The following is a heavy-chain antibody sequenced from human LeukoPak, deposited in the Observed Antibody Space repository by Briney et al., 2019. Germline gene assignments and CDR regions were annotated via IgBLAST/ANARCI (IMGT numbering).Heavy chain of an antibody. J-gene: IGHJ4*02. CDR3: TTAENNWNYRGIDY. Sequence: GGSLRLSCPASGFTFSNAWMSWVRQAPGKGLEWVGRIKSKTDGGATDYAAPVKGRFTISRDDSKNTLYLQMNSLKTEDTAVYYCTTAENNWNYRGIDYWGQGTLVTVSS. CDR2: IKSKTDGGAT. D-gene: IGHD1-7*01. V-gene: IGHV3-15*01. CDR1: GFTFSNAW.